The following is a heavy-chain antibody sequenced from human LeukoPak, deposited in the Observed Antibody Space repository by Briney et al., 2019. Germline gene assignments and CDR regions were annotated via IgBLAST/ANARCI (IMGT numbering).Heavy chain of an antibody. V-gene: IGHV4-4*07. Sequence: SETLSLTCTVSGGSISGYYWSWIRQPAEKGLEYIGRIYPSGITNYNPSLKRRVTMSVDSSKNQFSLKLSSVTAADTAVYYCARDLGSNYVYFDYWGQGSLVTVSS. CDR3: ARDLGSNYVYFDY. CDR2: IYPSGIT. J-gene: IGHJ4*02. D-gene: IGHD1-26*01. CDR1: GGSISGYY.